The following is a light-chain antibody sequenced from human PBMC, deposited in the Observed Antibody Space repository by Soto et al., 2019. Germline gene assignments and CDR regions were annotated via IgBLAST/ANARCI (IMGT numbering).Light chain of an antibody. CDR3: RQRHNTPRT. V-gene: IGKV1-39*01. CDR2: AAT. Sequence: DIQMTQSPSSLSASVGDRVTITCRASQNIRTYLNWYQQKVGKAPRLLIYAATTLQSGVPSRFTCSGSGTNDTLTTIRRLPHDVFAYYYRQRHNTPRTFGNGTKVDIK. J-gene: IGKJ1*01. CDR1: QNIRTY.